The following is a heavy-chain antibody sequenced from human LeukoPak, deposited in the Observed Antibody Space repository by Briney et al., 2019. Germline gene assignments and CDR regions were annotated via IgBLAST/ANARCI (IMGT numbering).Heavy chain of an antibody. V-gene: IGHV3-30*18. CDR2: ISYDGSNK. CDR3: AKVKDDGYLKNYLDY. J-gene: IGHJ4*02. CDR1: GFTFSNYG. Sequence: QTGGSLRLSCAASGFTFSNYGMHWVRQAPGKGLEWVAVISYDGSNKYYADSVEGRFTISRDKSKNTLYLQMNSLRAEDTAMYYCAKVKDDGYLKNYLDYWGQGTLVTVSS. D-gene: IGHD3-16*02.